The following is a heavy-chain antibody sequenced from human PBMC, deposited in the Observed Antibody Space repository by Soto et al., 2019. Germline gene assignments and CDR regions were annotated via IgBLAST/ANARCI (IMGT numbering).Heavy chain of an antibody. CDR1: GFTFGDYA. D-gene: IGHD2-21*02. Sequence: GGSLRLSCTASGFTFGDYAMSWFRQAPGKGLEWLGFIRSKAYGGTTEYAASVKGRFTISRDDSKSIAYLQMNSLKTEDTAVYYCTRAIPYCGGDCLLPYAYDIWGQGTMVTVS. J-gene: IGHJ3*02. V-gene: IGHV3-49*03. CDR3: TRAIPYCGGDCLLPYAYDI. CDR2: IRSKAYGGTT.